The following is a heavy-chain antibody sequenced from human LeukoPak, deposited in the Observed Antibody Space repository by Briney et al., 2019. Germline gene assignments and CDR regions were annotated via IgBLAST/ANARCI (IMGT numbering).Heavy chain of an antibody. V-gene: IGHV4-59*08. J-gene: IGHJ4*02. D-gene: IGHD1-26*01. CDR1: GGSISSYY. Sequence: SETLSLTCIVSGGSISSYYWSWIRQPPGKGLEWIAYIYYSGSTNYNPPLKSRVTISIDTSKNQFSLKLSSVTAADTAVYYCARHSGSYYDFDYWGQGTLVTVSS. CDR2: IYYSGST. CDR3: ARHSGSYYDFDY.